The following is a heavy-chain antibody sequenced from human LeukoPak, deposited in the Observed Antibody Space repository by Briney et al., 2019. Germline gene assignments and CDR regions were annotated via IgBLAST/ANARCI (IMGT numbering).Heavy chain of an antibody. CDR3: AMSTPNNWFDP. J-gene: IGHJ5*02. CDR2: INPRGST. V-gene: IGHV4-34*01. CDR1: GGSFSGYY. Sequence: SETLSLTCGVYGGSFSGYYWSWIRQPPGKGLEWIGEINPRGSTNYNPSLKSRVTISVDTSKNQFSLKLSSVTAADTAVYYCAMSTPNNWFDPWGQGTLVTVSS.